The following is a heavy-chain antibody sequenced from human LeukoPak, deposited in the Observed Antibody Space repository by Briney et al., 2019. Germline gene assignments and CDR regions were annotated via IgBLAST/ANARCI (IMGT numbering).Heavy chain of an antibody. CDR3: ARVTDSSSWYEYYYYYMDV. CDR2: IYYSGST. J-gene: IGHJ6*03. D-gene: IGHD6-13*01. Sequence: SETLSLTCTVSGGSISSSSYYWGWIRQPPGKGLEWIGSIYYSGSTYYNPSLKSRVTISVDTSKNQFSLKLSSVTAADTAVYYCARVTDSSSWYEYYYYYMDVWGKGTTVTVSS. V-gene: IGHV4-39*07. CDR1: GGSISSSSYY.